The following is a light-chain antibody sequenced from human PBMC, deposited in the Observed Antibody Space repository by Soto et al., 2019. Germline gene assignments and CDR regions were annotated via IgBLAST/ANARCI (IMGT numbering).Light chain of an antibody. J-gene: IGKJ4*01. Sequence: ELVLTQSPGTLSLSPGERATLSCRASQSVRSDYLAWYQQKPGQAPRLLMYATSTRATGVPDRFSGSGSGTDFTLTISRLEPEDFAVYYCQQHGSSSLTFGGGTKVEIK. CDR1: QSVRSDY. CDR3: QQHGSSSLT. V-gene: IGKV3-20*01. CDR2: ATS.